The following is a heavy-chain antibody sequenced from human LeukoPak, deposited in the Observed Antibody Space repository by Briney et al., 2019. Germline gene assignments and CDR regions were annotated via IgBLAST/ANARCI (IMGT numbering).Heavy chain of an antibody. J-gene: IGHJ5*02. CDR3: ARGGYYGSGNDFRFDP. Sequence: GSLRLSCAVSGFTFSNFWMHWVRQAPGKGLVWIGYIYYSGSTNYKPSLKSRVTISVDTSKNQFSLKLSSVTAADTAVYYCARGGYYGSGNDFRFDPWGQGTLVTVSS. D-gene: IGHD3-10*01. CDR2: IYYSGST. CDR1: GFTFSNFW. V-gene: IGHV4-59*01.